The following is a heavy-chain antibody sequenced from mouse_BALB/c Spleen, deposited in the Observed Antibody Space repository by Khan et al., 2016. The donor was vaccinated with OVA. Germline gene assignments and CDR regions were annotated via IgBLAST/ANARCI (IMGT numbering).Heavy chain of an antibody. V-gene: IGHV1S81*02. CDR2: TNLPNVRT. CDR3: ARIKKIVATYFDY. CDR1: AYTFPSSW. J-gene: IGHJ2*01. D-gene: IGHD1-1*01. Sequence: QVQLKQSGAELVKAGASVKISCKASAYTFPSSWMPWVNQSLGQGLEWLPETNLPNVRTYYNEKFKSKATLTVDKSSSTAYMLLSGPTFEDSAVYYCARIKKIVATYFDYWGQGTTLTVSS.